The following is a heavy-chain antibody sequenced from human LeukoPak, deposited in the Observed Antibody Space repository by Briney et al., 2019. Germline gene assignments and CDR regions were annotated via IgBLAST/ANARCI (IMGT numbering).Heavy chain of an antibody. Sequence: SQTLSLTCAVSGGSISSGGYSWSWIRQPPGKGLEWIGYIYHSGSTYYNPSLKSRVTISVDTSKNQFSLKLSSVTAADTAVYYCARGRVGFDPWGQGTLVTVSS. V-gene: IGHV4-30-2*05. CDR3: ARGRVGFDP. CDR1: GGSISSGGYS. CDR2: IYHSGST. J-gene: IGHJ5*02.